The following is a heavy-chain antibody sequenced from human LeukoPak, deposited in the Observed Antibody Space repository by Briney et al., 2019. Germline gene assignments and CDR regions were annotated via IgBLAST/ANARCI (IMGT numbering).Heavy chain of an antibody. CDR2: ISYDGSNK. CDR1: GFTFSSYG. Sequence: GGSLRPSCAASGFTFSSYGMHWVRQAPGKGLEWVAVISYDGSNKYYADSVKGRFTISRDNSKNTLYLQMNSLRAEDTAVYYCAKDGDAVLWFGSFFDYWGQGTLVTVSS. CDR3: AKDGDAVLWFGSFFDY. V-gene: IGHV3-30*18. D-gene: IGHD3-10*01. J-gene: IGHJ4*02.